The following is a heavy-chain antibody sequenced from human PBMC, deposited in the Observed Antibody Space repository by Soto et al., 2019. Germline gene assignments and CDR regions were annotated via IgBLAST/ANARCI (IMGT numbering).Heavy chain of an antibody. Sequence: QFQLVQSGAEVKKPGSSVKVSCKASGGTFNTYTISWVRQAPGQGLEWMGRIIPVLNAPNYAQTFQGRVTITADISTITAFMELTSLRYEDTAVYHCAILYASGRKDNLLDPWGQGTLVTVSS. D-gene: IGHD3-10*01. J-gene: IGHJ5*02. CDR2: IIPVLNAP. V-gene: IGHV1-69*08. CDR1: GGTFNTYT. CDR3: AILYASGRKDNLLDP.